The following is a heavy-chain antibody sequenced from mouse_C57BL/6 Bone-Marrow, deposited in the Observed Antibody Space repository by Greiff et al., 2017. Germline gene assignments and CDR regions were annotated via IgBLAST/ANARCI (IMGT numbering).Heavy chain of an antibody. CDR2: ISSGGDYI. V-gene: IGHV5-9-1*02. CDR3: TRDGYYGSSYYFDY. J-gene: IGHJ2*01. D-gene: IGHD1-1*01. Sequence: EVHLVESGEGLVKPGGSLKLSCAASGFTFSSYAMSWVRQTPEKRLEWVAYISSGGDYIYYADTVKGRFTISRDNARNTLYLQMISLKSEDTAMYYCTRDGYYGSSYYFDYWGQGTTLTVSS. CDR1: GFTFSSYA.